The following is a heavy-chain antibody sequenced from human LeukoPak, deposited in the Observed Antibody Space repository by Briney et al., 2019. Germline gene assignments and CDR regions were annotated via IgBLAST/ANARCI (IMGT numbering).Heavy chain of an antibody. D-gene: IGHD5-18*01. J-gene: IGHJ4*02. CDR3: AAYHGYSYGLFDY. V-gene: IGHV3-7*01. CDR1: GFTFRNRL. CDR2: TGQYGHDN. Sequence: GGSLRLSCAGSGFTFRNRLATWVRQAPGKGLEWVASTGQYGHDNDYVDSVRGRFTISRDFAKISLFLQMKSLRAEDTAVYYCAAYHGYSYGLFDYWGQGTLVTVSS.